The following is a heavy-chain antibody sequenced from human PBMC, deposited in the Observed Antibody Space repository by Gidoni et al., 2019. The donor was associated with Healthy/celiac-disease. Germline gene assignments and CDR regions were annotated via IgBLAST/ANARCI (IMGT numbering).Heavy chain of an antibody. J-gene: IGHJ6*02. Sequence: QVQLVESGGGVVQPGRSLRLSCAASGFTFSSYGMHWVRQAPGKGLEWVAVISYDGSNKYYADSVKGRFTISRDNSKNTLYLQMNSLRAEDTAVYYCAKVYRYSSGWYGYYYYGMDVWGQGTTVTVSS. CDR3: AKVYRYSSGWYGYYYYGMDV. D-gene: IGHD6-19*01. CDR2: ISYDGSNK. V-gene: IGHV3-30*18. CDR1: GFTFSSYG.